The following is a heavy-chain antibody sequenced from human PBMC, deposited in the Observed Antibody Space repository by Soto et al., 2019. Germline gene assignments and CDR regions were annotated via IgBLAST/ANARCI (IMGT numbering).Heavy chain of an antibody. CDR1: GYTFTGYY. Sequence: ASVKVSCKASGYTFTGYYMHWVRQAPGQGLEWMGWINPNSGGTNYAQKFQGRVTMTRDTSIRTAYMELSRLRSDDTAVYYCARDRAAAGMSYNWLDPWGQGTLVTVSS. J-gene: IGHJ5*02. D-gene: IGHD6-13*01. CDR3: ARDRAAAGMSYNWLDP. CDR2: INPNSGGT. V-gene: IGHV1-2*02.